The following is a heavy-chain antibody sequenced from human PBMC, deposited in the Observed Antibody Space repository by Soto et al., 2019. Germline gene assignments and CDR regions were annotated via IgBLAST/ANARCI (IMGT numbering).Heavy chain of an antibody. Sequence: SVKVSCKASGFTFTSSAVQWVRQTRGQRLEWIGWIVVGSGNTNYAQKIQERVNITRDMSTSTAYMELSSLRSEDTAVYYCARVGYGDYEYDYWGQGTLVTVSS. CDR1: GFTFTSSA. CDR3: ARVGYGDYEYDY. V-gene: IGHV1-58*01. D-gene: IGHD4-17*01. CDR2: IVVGSGNT. J-gene: IGHJ4*02.